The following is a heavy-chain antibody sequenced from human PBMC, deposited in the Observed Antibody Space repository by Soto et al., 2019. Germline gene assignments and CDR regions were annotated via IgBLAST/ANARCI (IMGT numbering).Heavy chain of an antibody. CDR2: IIPIFGTA. J-gene: IGHJ4*02. V-gene: IGHV1-69*01. CDR3: VRQGAPSYYYDSSGYYYSFDY. Sequence: QVQLVQSGAEVKKPGSSVKVSCKASGGTFSSYAISWVRQAPGQGLEWMGGIIPIFGTANYAQKFQGRVTITADESTSTAYMELSSLRSEDTAVYYCVRQGAPSYYYDSSGYYYSFDYWGQGTLVTVSS. D-gene: IGHD3-22*01. CDR1: GGTFSSYA.